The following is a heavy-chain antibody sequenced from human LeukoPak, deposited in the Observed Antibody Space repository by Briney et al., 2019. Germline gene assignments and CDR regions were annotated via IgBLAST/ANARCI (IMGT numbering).Heavy chain of an antibody. CDR3: AKGAYDYIEIAYFDY. J-gene: IGHJ4*02. D-gene: IGHD5-12*01. V-gene: IGHV3-23*01. CDR1: GFTFSSYA. Sequence: PGGSLRLSCAASGFTFSSYAMSWVRQAPGKGLEWVSAISGSGGGTYYADSVKGRFTISRDNSKNTLYLQMNSLRAEDTAVYYCAKGAYDYIEIAYFDYWGQESLVTVSS. CDR2: ISGSGGGT.